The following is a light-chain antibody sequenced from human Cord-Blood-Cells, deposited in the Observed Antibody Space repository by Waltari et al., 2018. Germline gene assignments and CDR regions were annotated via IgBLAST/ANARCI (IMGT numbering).Light chain of an antibody. CDR2: KAS. V-gene: IGKV1-5*03. CDR1: QSISSW. Sequence: DIQMTQSPSPLSASVGDRVTITCRASQSISSWLAWYQQKPGKAPKLLIYKASSLESGVPSRFSGGGSGTEFALTISSLEPDDSATYYCQQDNSYSCTVVQGTKVEIK. CDR3: QQDNSYSCT. J-gene: IGKJ1*01.